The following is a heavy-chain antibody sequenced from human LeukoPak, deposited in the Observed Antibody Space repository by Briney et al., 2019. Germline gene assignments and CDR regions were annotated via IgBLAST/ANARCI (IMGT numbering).Heavy chain of an antibody. V-gene: IGHV3-9*01. Sequence: GGSLRLSCAASGFTFDDYAMHWVRQAPGKGLEWVSGISWNSGTIGYADSVKGRFTISRDNAKNSLYLQMNSLRAEDTALYYCAKVIPGGSAPQGPFDYWGQGALVTVSS. CDR1: GFTFDDYA. CDR3: AKVIPGGSAPQGPFDY. J-gene: IGHJ4*02. CDR2: ISWNSGTI. D-gene: IGHD3-10*01.